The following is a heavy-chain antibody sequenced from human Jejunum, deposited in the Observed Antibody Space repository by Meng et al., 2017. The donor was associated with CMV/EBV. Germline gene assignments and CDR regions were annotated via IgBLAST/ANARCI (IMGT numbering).Heavy chain of an antibody. D-gene: IGHD3-22*01. CDR1: FSFSTFP. J-gene: IGHJ3*01. CDR3: AKGVTSGSPYRAFDL. Sequence: FSFSTFPMGWVSQAPGKGLEWVSTFDVNGGGATLYTDSVKGRFTISRDTSENTLYLQMNSLRVDDTALYYCAKGVTSGSPYRAFDLLGQGTKVTVSS. CDR2: FDVNGGGAT. V-gene: IGHV3-23*01.